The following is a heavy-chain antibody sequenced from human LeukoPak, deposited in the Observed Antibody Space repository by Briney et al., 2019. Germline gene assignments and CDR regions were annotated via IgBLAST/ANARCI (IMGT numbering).Heavy chain of an antibody. CDR1: GFTFSSYA. CDR3: LSYGSGSGGFDY. V-gene: IGHV3-30-3*01. CDR2: ISYDGSDK. D-gene: IGHD3-10*01. Sequence: GGSLRLSCAASGFTFSSYAMHWVRQAPGKGLEWVAVISYDGSDKYYADSVKGRFTISRDKSNNTLYLQMNSLRAEDTAVYYCLSYGSGSGGFDYWGQGTLVTVSS. J-gene: IGHJ4*02.